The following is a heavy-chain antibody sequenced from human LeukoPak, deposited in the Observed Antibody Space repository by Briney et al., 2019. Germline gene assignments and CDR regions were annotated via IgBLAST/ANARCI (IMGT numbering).Heavy chain of an antibody. V-gene: IGHV3-74*01. Sequence: GGSLRLSCAASGFTFSSYWMHWVRQAPGKGLVWVSRINSDGSSTSYADSVKGRFTISRDNAKNTLYLQMNSLRAEDTAVYYCAKDHRVGAPLPYYFDYWGQGTLVTVSS. CDR1: GFTFSSYW. D-gene: IGHD1-26*01. CDR3: AKDHRVGAPLPYYFDY. CDR2: INSDGSST. J-gene: IGHJ4*02.